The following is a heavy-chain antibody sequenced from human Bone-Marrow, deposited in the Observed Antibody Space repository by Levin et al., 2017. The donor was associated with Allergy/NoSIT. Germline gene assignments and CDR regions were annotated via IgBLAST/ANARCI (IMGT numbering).Heavy chain of an antibody. D-gene: IGHD5-12*01. Sequence: SETLSLTCTVSGDSVTNTAYFWTWLRPSPGKGLQWIGQIYYTGTTHYNPSLKSRVAISVDTSTNHFSLQLPSVTAAATATYYSARHVGSWLHNWFDPWGQGTLVTVSS. V-gene: IGHV4-61*03. CDR3: ARHVGSWLHNWFDP. J-gene: IGHJ5*01. CDR1: GDSVTNTAYF. CDR2: IYYTGTT.